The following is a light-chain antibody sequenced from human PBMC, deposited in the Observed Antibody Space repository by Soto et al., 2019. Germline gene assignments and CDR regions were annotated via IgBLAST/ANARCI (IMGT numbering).Light chain of an antibody. J-gene: IGKJ2*01. CDR1: QGISSY. V-gene: IGKV1-8*01. Sequence: AIRMTQSPSSFSASTGDRVTITCRASQGISSYLAWYQQKPGKAPKLLIYAASTLQSGVPSRFSGSGSGTDFTLTISCLXXXXFATYYCQQYYSYPCTFGQGTKLEIK. CDR2: AAS. CDR3: QQYYSYPCT.